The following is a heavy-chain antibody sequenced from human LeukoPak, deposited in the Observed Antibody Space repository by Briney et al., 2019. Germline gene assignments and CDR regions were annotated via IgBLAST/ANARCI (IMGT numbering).Heavy chain of an antibody. CDR2: IYPGDANT. Sequence: GESLKISCKGSGYIFTDYWIGGGPQMPGKGLGWMWIIYPGDANTKYSPSLEGQVTMSAAKSLGTAYLQWSSLKASDTAMYYCATRRSRSWYDTFDIWGQGTMVTVSS. J-gene: IGHJ3*02. V-gene: IGHV5-51*01. CDR1: GYIFTDYW. CDR3: ATRRSRSWYDTFDI. D-gene: IGHD6-13*01.